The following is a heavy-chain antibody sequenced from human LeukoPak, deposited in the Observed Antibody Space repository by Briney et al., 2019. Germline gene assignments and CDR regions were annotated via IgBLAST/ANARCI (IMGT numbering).Heavy chain of an antibody. D-gene: IGHD1-20*01. CDR2: ISHSGST. CDR1: GGSISSGGYY. CDR3: ARQGITGTFYYYYYMDV. J-gene: IGHJ6*03. Sequence: PSQTLSLTCTVSGGSISSGGYYWSWIRQPPGKGLEWIGYISHSGSTYYNPSLKSRVTISVDRSKNQFSLKLSSVTAADTAVYYCARQGITGTFYYYYYMDVWGKGTTVTVSS. V-gene: IGHV4-30-2*01.